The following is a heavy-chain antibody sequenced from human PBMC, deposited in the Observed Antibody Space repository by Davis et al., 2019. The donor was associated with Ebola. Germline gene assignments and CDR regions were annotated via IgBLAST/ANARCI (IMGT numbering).Heavy chain of an antibody. CDR2: INPSGGST. CDR3: ATPGSSYDATVDYGLVV. CDR1: GYTFTSYY. V-gene: IGHV1-46*01. J-gene: IGHJ6*02. Sequence: VSVKVSCKASGYTFTSYYMHWVRQAPGQGLEWMGIINPSGGSTSYAQKFQGRVTMTEDTSTDTAYLELSSLRSEDTAVYYCATPGSSYDATVDYGLVVWGQGTTVTVS. D-gene: IGHD4/OR15-4a*01.